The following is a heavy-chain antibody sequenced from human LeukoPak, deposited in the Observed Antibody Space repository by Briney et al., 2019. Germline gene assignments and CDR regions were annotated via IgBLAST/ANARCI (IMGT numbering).Heavy chain of an antibody. V-gene: IGHV4-39*01. D-gene: IGHD2-2*01. CDR2: IYYSGST. Sequence: SETLSLTCTVSGGSISSSSYYWGWIRQPPGKGLEWIGSIYYSGSTYYNPSLKSRVTISVDTSKNQSSLKLSSVTAADTAVYYCARGDVVPAAIDYWGQGTLVTVSS. J-gene: IGHJ4*02. CDR3: ARGDVVPAAIDY. CDR1: GGSISSSSYY.